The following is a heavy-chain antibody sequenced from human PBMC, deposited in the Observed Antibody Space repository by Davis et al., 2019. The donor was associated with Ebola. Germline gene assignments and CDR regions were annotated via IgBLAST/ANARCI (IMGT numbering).Heavy chain of an antibody. CDR2: IYYSGST. CDR1: GGSISSSSYY. D-gene: IGHD5-18*01. CDR3: ARLPDTAMDQGY. V-gene: IGHV4-39*01. J-gene: IGHJ4*02. Sequence: MPGGSLRLSCTVSGGSISSSSYYWGWIRQPPGKGLEWIGSIYYSGSTYYNPSLKSRVTISVDTSKNQFSLKLSSVTAADTAVYYCARLPDTAMDQGYWGQGTLVTVSS.